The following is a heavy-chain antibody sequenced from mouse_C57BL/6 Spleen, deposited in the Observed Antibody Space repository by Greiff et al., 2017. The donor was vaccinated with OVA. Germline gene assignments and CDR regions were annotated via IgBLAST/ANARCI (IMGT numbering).Heavy chain of an antibody. D-gene: IGHD6-1*01. CDR3: ARSPSHGSYYYAMDY. CDR1: GFTFTDYY. CDR2: IRNKANGYPT. V-gene: IGHV7-3*01. J-gene: IGHJ4*01. Sequence: EVQVVESGGGLVQPGGSLSLSCAASGFTFTDYYMSWVRPPPGKALEWLGFIRNKANGYPTEYSASVKGRFTISRDNSQSNLYLQMNALRAEDSATYYCARSPSHGSYYYAMDYWGQGTSVTVSS.